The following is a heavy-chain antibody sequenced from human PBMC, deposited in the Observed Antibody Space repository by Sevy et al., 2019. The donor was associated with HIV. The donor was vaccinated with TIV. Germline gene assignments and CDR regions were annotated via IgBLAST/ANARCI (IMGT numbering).Heavy chain of an antibody. CDR3: ARDGEIQLWGRGDYFDY. V-gene: IGHV3-74*01. Sequence: GGSLRLSCAASGFTFSSYWMHWVRQAPGKGLVWVSRINSDGSSTSYADSVKGRFTISRDNAKNTLYLQMNSLRAEDTAVYYCARDGEIQLWGRGDYFDYWGQGTLVTVSS. D-gene: IGHD5-18*01. CDR2: INSDGSST. CDR1: GFTFSSYW. J-gene: IGHJ4*02.